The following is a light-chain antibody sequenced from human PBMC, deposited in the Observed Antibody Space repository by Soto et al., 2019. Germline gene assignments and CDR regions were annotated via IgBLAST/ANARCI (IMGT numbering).Light chain of an antibody. CDR3: QQYGSSPLS. V-gene: IGKV3-20*01. Sequence: EIVLTQSPGTLSLSQGERATISCRASQSVSSSYLAWYQQKPGQAPWLLIYGASSRATGIPDRFSGSGSGTDFTLTISRLEPEDFAVYFCQQYGSSPLSFGGGTKVEL. CDR1: QSVSSSY. CDR2: GAS. J-gene: IGKJ4*01.